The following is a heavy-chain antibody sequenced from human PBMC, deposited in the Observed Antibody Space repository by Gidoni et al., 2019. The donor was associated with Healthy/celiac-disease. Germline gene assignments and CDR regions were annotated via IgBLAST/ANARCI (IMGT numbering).Heavy chain of an antibody. CDR2: ISYDGSNK. Sequence: QVQLVESGGGVVQPGRSLRLSCAASGFTFSSYGMHWVRQAPGKGLEWVAVISYDGSNKYYADSVKGRFTISRDNSKNTLYLQMNSLRAEDTAVYYCAKARYSGSYGYFDYWGQGTLVTVSS. V-gene: IGHV3-30*18. CDR3: AKARYSGSYGYFDY. D-gene: IGHD1-26*01. J-gene: IGHJ4*02. CDR1: GFTFSSYG.